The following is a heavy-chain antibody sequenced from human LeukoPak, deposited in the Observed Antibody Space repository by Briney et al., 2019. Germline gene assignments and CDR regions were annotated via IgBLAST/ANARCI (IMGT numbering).Heavy chain of an antibody. CDR1: GGSFSGYY. V-gene: IGHV4-34*01. Sequence: SETLSLTCAVYGGSFSGYYWSWIRQPPGKWLEWIGEINHSGSTNYNPSLKSRVTISVDTSKNQFSLKLSSVTAADTAVYYCARGSRVVVVAATKLGLDNWFDPWGQGTLVTVSS. CDR2: INHSGST. CDR3: ARGSRVVVVAATKLGLDNWFDP. D-gene: IGHD2-15*01. J-gene: IGHJ5*02.